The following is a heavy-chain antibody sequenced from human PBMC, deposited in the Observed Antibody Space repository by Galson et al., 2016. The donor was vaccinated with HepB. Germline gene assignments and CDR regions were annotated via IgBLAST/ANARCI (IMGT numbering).Heavy chain of an antibody. Sequence: SVKVSCKASGGTFNNFAIAWVREAPGQGLKWVGGVIPLFGTASYAEKFQDRVTITADKSTSTTCMELRSLRSDDTALYYCESRCGPDDFWGQGTLVTVSS. V-gene: IGHV1-69*06. CDR2: VIPLFGTA. D-gene: IGHD2-21*01. CDR3: ESRCGPDDF. J-gene: IGHJ4*02. CDR1: GGTFNNFA.